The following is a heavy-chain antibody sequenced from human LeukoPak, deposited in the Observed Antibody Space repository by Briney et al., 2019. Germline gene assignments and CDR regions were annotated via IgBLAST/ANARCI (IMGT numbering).Heavy chain of an antibody. J-gene: IGHJ4*02. V-gene: IGHV3-21*01. D-gene: IGHD3-22*01. CDR2: ISSSSSYI. CDR1: EFDFSFYW. CDR3: ARERDYYDSSGYYDS. Sequence: GGSLRLSCAASEFDFSFYWMTWVRQAPGKGLEWVSSISSSSSYIYYADSVKGRLTISRDNAKNSLYLQMNSLRAEDTAVYYCARERDYYDSSGYYDSWGQGTLVTVSS.